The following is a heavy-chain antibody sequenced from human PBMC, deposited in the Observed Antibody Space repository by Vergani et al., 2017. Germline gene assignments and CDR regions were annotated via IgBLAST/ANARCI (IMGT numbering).Heavy chain of an antibody. CDR2: ISGSGGST. CDR1: GFTFSSYA. V-gene: IGHV3-23*01. J-gene: IGHJ4*02. CDR3: AIHGSKFATLAPAYFDY. Sequence: EVQLLESGGGLVQPGGSLRLSCAASGFTFSSYAMSWVRQSPGKGLEWVSAISGSGGSTYYADSVKGRFTISRDNSKKTVYLQMNSLRADDTAVYCCAIHGSKFATLAPAYFDYWGQGTLVTVSS. D-gene: IGHD4-23*01.